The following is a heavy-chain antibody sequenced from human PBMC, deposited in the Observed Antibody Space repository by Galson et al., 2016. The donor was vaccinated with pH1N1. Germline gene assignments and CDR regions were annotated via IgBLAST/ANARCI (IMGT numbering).Heavy chain of an antibody. J-gene: IGHJ6*03. V-gene: IGHV4-61*02. D-gene: IGHD6-6*01. CDR3: ARPAGLEYNSFAGSYYYMDV. CDR2: IYISGST. Sequence: TLSLTCTVSGGSISSGSYYWSWFRQPAGKGLEWIGRIYISGSTSYNLSLKSRVTILLDTSKDQFSLRLSSVTAADTAVYYCARPAGLEYNSFAGSYYYMDVWGKGTTVTVSS. CDR1: GGSISSGSYY.